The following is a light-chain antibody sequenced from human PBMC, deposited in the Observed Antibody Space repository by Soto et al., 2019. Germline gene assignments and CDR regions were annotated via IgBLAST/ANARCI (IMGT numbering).Light chain of an antibody. Sequence: QSALTQPPSASGSPGQSVTISCTGTSSDVGGYNYVSWYQQHPGKAPKLIISEVNKRPSGVPDRFSGSKSGNTASLTVSGLQLEDEADYYCSSYGGINNSNVVFGTGTKLTVL. V-gene: IGLV2-8*01. J-gene: IGLJ1*01. CDR1: SSDVGGYNY. CDR3: SSYGGINNSNVV. CDR2: EVN.